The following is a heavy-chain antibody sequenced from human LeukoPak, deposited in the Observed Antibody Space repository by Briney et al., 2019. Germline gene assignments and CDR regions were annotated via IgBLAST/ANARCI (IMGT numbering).Heavy chain of an antibody. CDR3: ARGTQDIVVVPAAMGYYYYGMDV. Sequence: ASVKVSCKASGYTFTSYGISWVRQAPGQGLEWMGWISAYNGNTNYAQKLQGRVTMTTDTSTCTAYMELRSLRSDDTAVYYCARGTQDIVVVPAAMGYYYYGMDVWGQGTTVTVSS. CDR2: ISAYNGNT. V-gene: IGHV1-18*01. D-gene: IGHD2-2*01. J-gene: IGHJ6*02. CDR1: GYTFTSYG.